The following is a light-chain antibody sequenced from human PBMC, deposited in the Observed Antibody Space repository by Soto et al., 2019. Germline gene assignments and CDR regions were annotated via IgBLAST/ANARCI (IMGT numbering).Light chain of an antibody. CDR2: AAS. CDR3: QQSYSTPWT. Sequence: DLQMTQSPSSLSASVGDRVTITCRASQSISNYLNWYQHKPGKAPKLLIFAASSLQSGVPSRFSGSASGTDFTLTISSLQPEDSETYYCQQSYSTPWTFGQGTKVEIK. J-gene: IGKJ1*01. V-gene: IGKV1-39*01. CDR1: QSISNY.